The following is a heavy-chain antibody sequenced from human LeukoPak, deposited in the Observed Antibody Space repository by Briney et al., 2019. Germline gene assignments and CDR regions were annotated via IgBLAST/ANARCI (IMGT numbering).Heavy chain of an antibody. CDR3: ARANFPYCSSTTCLFDY. D-gene: IGHD2-2*01. CDR1: GYTFTDYY. J-gene: IGHJ4*02. Sequence: GSSVKFSCKASGYTFTDYYMHWVRQAPGQGFEWMGWINPNDGDTNYAQKLQGRVTMTRDTSISTAHMEVSRLRSDDTAVYYCARANFPYCSSTTCLFDYWGQGTLVTVSS. CDR2: INPNDGDT. V-gene: IGHV1-2*02.